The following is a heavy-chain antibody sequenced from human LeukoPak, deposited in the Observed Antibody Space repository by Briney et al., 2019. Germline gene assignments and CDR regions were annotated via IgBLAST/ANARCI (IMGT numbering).Heavy chain of an antibody. CDR3: ARGPPAKPGTGYYYGMDV. CDR1: GGSFSGYY. V-gene: IGHV4-34*01. D-gene: IGHD2-2*01. J-gene: IGHJ6*02. CDR2: INHSGST. Sequence: PSETLSLTCAVYGGSFSGYYWSWIRHPPGKGLEWIGEINHSGSTNYNPSLKSRVTISVDMSKNQFSLKLSSVTAADTAVYYCARGPPAKPGTGYYYGMDVWGQGTTVTVSS.